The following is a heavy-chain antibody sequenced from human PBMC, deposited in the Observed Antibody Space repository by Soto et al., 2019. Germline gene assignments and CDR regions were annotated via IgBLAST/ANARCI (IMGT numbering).Heavy chain of an antibody. CDR3: AKDGGGAPIFGVVNNWFDP. J-gene: IGHJ5*02. CDR2: LSGSGART. D-gene: IGHD3-3*01. CDR1: GFTFSNYA. Sequence: EVQLLESGGGLVQPGGSLSLSCAASGFTFSNYAMSWVRQAPGKGLEWVSALSGSGARTYYADSVKGRFTISRDNSKNQMYLEMNRPRADDTAVYSCAKDGGGAPIFGVVNNWFDPWGQGTLVTVSS. V-gene: IGHV3-23*01.